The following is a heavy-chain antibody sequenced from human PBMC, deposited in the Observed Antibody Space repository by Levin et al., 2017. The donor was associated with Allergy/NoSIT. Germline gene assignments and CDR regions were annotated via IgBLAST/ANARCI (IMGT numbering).Heavy chain of an antibody. CDR2: ISLSGDRT. D-gene: IGHD1-26*01. CDR1: GFTFNKFV. J-gene: IGHJ4*02. Sequence: GGSLRLSCAASGFTFNKFVMTWVRQAPGKGLEWVSGISLSGDRTYYSDSVKGRFTISRDNSKNTMYLQMNSLRDEDTAVYYCAKGGASFDYWGQGTLVTVSS. V-gene: IGHV3-23*01. CDR3: AKGGASFDY.